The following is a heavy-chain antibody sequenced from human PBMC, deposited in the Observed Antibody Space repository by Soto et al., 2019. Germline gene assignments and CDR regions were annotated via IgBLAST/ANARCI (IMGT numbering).Heavy chain of an antibody. CDR1: GYTFTSYA. CDR2: INAGNGNT. V-gene: IGHV1-3*01. Sequence: QVQLVQSGAEVKKPGASVKVSCKASGYTFTSYAMHWVRQAPGQRLEWMGWINAGNGNTKYSQKFQGKSSITRDTSASTAYMELISLRSEDTAVYYCAREGGTARRDYYYYGMDVWGQGTTVTVSS. J-gene: IGHJ6*02. CDR3: AREGGTARRDYYYYGMDV. D-gene: IGHD6-6*01.